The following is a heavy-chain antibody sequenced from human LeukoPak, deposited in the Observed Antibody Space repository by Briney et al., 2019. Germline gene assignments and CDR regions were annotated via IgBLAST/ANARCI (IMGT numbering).Heavy chain of an antibody. CDR2: VSYDEKTI. CDR3: AREKQSGGTPFDY. J-gene: IGHJ4*02. CDR1: GFVFSSLG. V-gene: IGHV3-30*19. D-gene: IGHD1-26*01. Sequence: GGSLRLSCPASGFVFSSLGMHWVRQAPGKGLEGVAVVSYDEKTIFYADSLKGRFTVSRDNSKNTVYLQMNSLRDEDTAVYYCAREKQSGGTPFDYWGQGSLVTVSS.